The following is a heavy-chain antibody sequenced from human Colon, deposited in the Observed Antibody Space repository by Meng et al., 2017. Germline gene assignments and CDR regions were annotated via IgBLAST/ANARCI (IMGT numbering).Heavy chain of an antibody. Sequence: GESLKISCAASGFTFRNFAIHWVRQAPGKGLEWVTFVSYDGTNRYADSVKGRFTISRDNSKNTLYLQMNSLRTEDTAVYYCAKGNGSGAYLIDYWGQGTRVTVSS. J-gene: IGHJ4*02. CDR3: AKGNGSGAYLIDY. D-gene: IGHD3-10*01. V-gene: IGHV3-30*04. CDR2: VSYDGTNR. CDR1: GFTFRNFA.